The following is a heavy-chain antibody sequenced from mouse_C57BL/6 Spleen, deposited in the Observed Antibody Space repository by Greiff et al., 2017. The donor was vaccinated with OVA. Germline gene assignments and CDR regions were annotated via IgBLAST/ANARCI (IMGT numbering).Heavy chain of an antibody. CDR2: ISYDGSN. J-gene: IGHJ2*01. D-gene: IGHD2-4*01. CDR1: GYSITSGYY. Sequence: ESGPGLVKPSQSLSLTCSVTGYSITSGYYWNWIRQFPGNKLEWMGYISYDGSNNYNPSLKNRISITRDTSKNQFFLKLNSVTTEDTATYYCAMIYYDYDEYYFDYWGQGTTLTVSS. V-gene: IGHV3-6*01. CDR3: AMIYYDYDEYYFDY.